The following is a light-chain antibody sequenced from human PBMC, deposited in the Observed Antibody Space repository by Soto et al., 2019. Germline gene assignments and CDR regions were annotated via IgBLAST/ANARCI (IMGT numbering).Light chain of an antibody. CDR2: AAS. Sequence: AIRMTQSPSSLSASTGDRVTITCRASQGISSYLAWYQQKPGKAPKLLIYAASTLQSGVPSRFSGSGSGTDFTLTISRLEPEDFAVYYCQQYKNWPLITFGQGTRLEIK. V-gene: IGKV1-8*01. J-gene: IGKJ5*01. CDR1: QGISSY. CDR3: QQYKNWPLIT.